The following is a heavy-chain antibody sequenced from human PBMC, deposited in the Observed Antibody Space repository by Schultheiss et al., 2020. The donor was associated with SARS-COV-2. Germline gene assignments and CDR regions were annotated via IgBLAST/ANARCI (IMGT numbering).Heavy chain of an antibody. CDR1: GGSLSGYN. V-gene: IGHV4-34*01. Sequence: SETLSLTCAVYGGSLSGYNWGWIRQPPGKGLEWIGEINHSGSTNYNPSLKSRVTISVDTSKNQFSLKLSSVTAADTAVYYCAREGLPDYWGQGTLVTVSS. CDR3: AREGLPDY. D-gene: IGHD5-18*01. CDR2: INHSGST. J-gene: IGHJ4*02.